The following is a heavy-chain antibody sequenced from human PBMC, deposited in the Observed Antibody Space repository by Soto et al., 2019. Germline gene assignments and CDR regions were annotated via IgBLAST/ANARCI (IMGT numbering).Heavy chain of an antibody. J-gene: IGHJ5*02. Sequence: GGSLRLSCAASGFTLSDFAMTWVRQAPGKGLEWVSIISGRGDGPYYADSVKGRFTISRDTSRNSLSLQMNSLRAEDTAVYYCARDQSRYGSGAYDHWGQGTLVTVSS. CDR1: GFTLSDFA. CDR2: ISGRGDGP. D-gene: IGHD3-10*01. V-gene: IGHV3-23*01. CDR3: ARDQSRYGSGAYDH.